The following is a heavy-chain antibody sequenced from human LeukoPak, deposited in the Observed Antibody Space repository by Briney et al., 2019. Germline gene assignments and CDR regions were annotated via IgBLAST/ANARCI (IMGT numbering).Heavy chain of an antibody. CDR3: AKDIEPDSSGPLLG. CDR2: ISWNSGSI. V-gene: IGHV3-9*01. Sequence: GGSLRLSCAASGFTFDDYAMHWVRQAPGKGLEWVSGISWNSGSIGYADSVKGRFTISRDNAKNSLYLQMNSLRAEDTALYYCAKDIEPDSSGPLLGWGQGTLVTVSS. J-gene: IGHJ4*02. CDR1: GFTFDDYA. D-gene: IGHD3-22*01.